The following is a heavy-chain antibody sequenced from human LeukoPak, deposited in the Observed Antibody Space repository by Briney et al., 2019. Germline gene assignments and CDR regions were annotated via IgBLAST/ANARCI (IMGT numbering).Heavy chain of an antibody. V-gene: IGHV3-9*01. CDR2: ISWNGGSI. CDR1: GFTFSSYG. D-gene: IGHD1-26*01. J-gene: IGHJ3*02. Sequence: QPGGSLRLSCAASGFTFSSYGMHWVRQAPGKGLEWVSGISWNGGSIDYADSVKGRFSISRDNAKNSLYLQMNSLRAEDTAFYYCAKDNSGSYGAFDIWGQGTMVTVSS. CDR3: AKDNSGSYGAFDI.